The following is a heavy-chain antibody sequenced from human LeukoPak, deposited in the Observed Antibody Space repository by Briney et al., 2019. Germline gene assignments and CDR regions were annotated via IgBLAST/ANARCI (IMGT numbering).Heavy chain of an antibody. CDR2: INHSGIT. D-gene: IGHD4-23*01. V-gene: IGHV4-34*01. CDR3: ARVRFRGKDDY. CDR1: GGSFSGYD. Sequence: SETLSLTCAVYGGSFSGYDWGWIRQPPGKGLEWIGEINHSGITNYNPPFESRVTISVDASKNQFSLKLTSMTAADTAVYYCARVRFRGKDDYWGQGILVTVS. J-gene: IGHJ4*02.